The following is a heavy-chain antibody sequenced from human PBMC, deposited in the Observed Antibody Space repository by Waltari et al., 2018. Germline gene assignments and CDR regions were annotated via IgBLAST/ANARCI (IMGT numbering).Heavy chain of an antibody. Sequence: EVQLVGSGGGLVKHGGALRRSCAASGLSFSDAWMSWVRLAPGKGLEWVGRIRSKADGGTIDYAAPVKGRFTISRDDSKTTLYMQLNSLKDEDTAVYYCTTDRRRGYDPQFDYWGQGTLVTVSS. D-gene: IGHD5-12*01. CDR3: TTDRRRGYDPQFDY. J-gene: IGHJ4*02. CDR1: GLSFSDAW. V-gene: IGHV3-15*01. CDR2: IRSKADGGTI.